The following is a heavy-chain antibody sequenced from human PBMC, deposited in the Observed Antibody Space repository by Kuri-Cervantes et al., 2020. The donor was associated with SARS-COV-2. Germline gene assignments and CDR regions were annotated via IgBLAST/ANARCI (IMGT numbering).Heavy chain of an antibody. V-gene: IGHV4-59*01. Sequence: GSLRLSCTVSGGSISSYYWSWIRQPPGKGLEWIGYIYYSGSTNYNPTLKSRVTISVDTSKNQFSLKLSSVTAADTAVYYCAKPYCSGGSCYWYNWFDPWGQGTLVTVSS. CDR3: AKPYCSGGSCYWYNWFDP. CDR2: IYYSGST. CDR1: GGSISSYY. J-gene: IGHJ5*02. D-gene: IGHD2-15*01.